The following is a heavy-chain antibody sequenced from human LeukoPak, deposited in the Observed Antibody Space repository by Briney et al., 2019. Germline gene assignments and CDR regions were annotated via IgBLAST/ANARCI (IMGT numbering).Heavy chain of an antibody. V-gene: IGHV3-48*03. Sequence: GGSLRLSCAASGFTFSSYEMNWVRQTPGKGLEWVSYISSSGSTTYYADSVKGRFTISRDNSNNTVYLQMNNLRPEDTAVFYCARGQGYESYYYMDVWGKGTTVSVSS. CDR3: ARGQGYESYYYMDV. CDR1: GFTFSSYE. CDR2: ISSSGSTT. D-gene: IGHD2-2*01. J-gene: IGHJ6*03.